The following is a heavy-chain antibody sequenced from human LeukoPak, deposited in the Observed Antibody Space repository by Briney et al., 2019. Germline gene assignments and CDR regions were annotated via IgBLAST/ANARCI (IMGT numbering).Heavy chain of an antibody. V-gene: IGHV4-59*12. Sequence: PSETLSLTCTVSGGSISSYYWSWIRQTPGKGLEWIGYIYYSGSTNYNPSLKSRVTMSVDTSKNQFSLKLSSVTALDTAVYYCARAYGSGSYRRFDPWGQGTLVTVSS. CDR1: GGSISSYY. CDR2: IYYSGST. CDR3: ARAYGSGSYRRFDP. J-gene: IGHJ5*02. D-gene: IGHD3-10*01.